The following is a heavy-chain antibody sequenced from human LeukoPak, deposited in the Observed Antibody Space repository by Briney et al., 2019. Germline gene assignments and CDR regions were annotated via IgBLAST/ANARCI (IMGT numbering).Heavy chain of an antibody. CDR1: GYTFTSYD. Sequence: ASVKVSCKASGYTFTSYDINWVRQATGQGLEWMGWMNPNTGDTGDAQKFQGRITMICDPSISTAYMDLRRLRSEDTAVYYCVRNTDTVVIPGAMSYNWFDPWGQGTLVTVSS. J-gene: IGHJ5*02. CDR3: VRNTDTVVIPGAMSYNWFDP. CDR2: MNPNTGDT. V-gene: IGHV1-8*01. D-gene: IGHD2-2*01.